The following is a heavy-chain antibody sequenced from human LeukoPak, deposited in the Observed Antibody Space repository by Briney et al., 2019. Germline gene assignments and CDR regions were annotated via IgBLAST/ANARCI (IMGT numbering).Heavy chain of an antibody. CDR3: ARGYCSGGSCYFDY. V-gene: IGHV3-48*03. J-gene: IGHJ4*02. Sequence: PGGSLRLSCAASGFTFSNYEMNWARQAPGKGLEWVSYISSSGSTTYYADSVKGRFTISRDNAKNSLYLQMNSLRAEDTAVYYCARGYCSGGSCYFDYWGQGTLVTVSS. D-gene: IGHD2-15*01. CDR2: ISSSGSTT. CDR1: GFTFSNYE.